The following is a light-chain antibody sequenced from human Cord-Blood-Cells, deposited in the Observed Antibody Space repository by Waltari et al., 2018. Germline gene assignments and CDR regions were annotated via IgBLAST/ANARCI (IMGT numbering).Light chain of an antibody. V-gene: IGKV1-9*01. CDR1: QGISSY. CDR2: AAS. CDR3: QQLNSYPVT. Sequence: DIQLTQSPSFLSASVGDRVTITCRASQGISSYLAWYQQKPGKAPKLQIYAASTLQSGVPSRLSGSGSGTEFTLTISSLQPEDFATYYCQQLNSYPVTFGQGTKVEIK. J-gene: IGKJ1*01.